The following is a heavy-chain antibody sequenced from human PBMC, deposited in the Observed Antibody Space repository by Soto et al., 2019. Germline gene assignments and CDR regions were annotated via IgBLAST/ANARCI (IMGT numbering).Heavy chain of an antibody. CDR3: ARENFVVVIHDAFDL. J-gene: IGHJ3*01. D-gene: IGHD3-3*01. Sequence: QMQLQESRPGLVKTSQTLSLTCTVSGGSVSSGGYYWHWIRQHPGKGLEWLGYIFDSETASYNPSLKSRHTRSMDTSKNQFSLKLTSVTLADTALYYCARENFVVVIHDAFDLWGEGTMGTVSS. CDR1: GGSVSSGGYY. V-gene: IGHV4-31*03. CDR2: IFDSETA.